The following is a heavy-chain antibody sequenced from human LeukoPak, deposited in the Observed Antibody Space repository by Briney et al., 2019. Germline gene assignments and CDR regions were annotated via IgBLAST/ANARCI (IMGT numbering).Heavy chain of an antibody. CDR1: GFTFSSYW. CDR2: IKQDGSEK. J-gene: IGHJ3*02. V-gene: IGHV3-7*01. Sequence: GGSLRLSCAASGFTFSSYWMSWVRQAPGKGLEWVANIKQDGSEKYYVDSVKGRFTISRDNAKNSLYLQMNSLRVEDTAVYYCARDLTVDYYDSSGFHDAFDIWGQGTMVTVSS. CDR3: ARDLTVDYYDSSGFHDAFDI. D-gene: IGHD3-22*01.